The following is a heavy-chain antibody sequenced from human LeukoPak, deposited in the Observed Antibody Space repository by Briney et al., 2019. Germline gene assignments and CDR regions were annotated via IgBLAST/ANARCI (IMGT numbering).Heavy chain of an antibody. CDR3: ARVRDSSGWPNCYYFDY. D-gene: IGHD6-19*01. V-gene: IGHV1-18*01. J-gene: IGHJ4*02. CDR2: ISAYNGNT. Sequence: ASVTVSCKASGYTFTSYGISWVRQAPGQGLEWMGWISAYNGNTNYAQKLQGRVTMTTDTSTSTAYMELSSLRSEDTAVYYCARVRDSSGWPNCYYFDYWGQGTLVTVSS. CDR1: GYTFTSYG.